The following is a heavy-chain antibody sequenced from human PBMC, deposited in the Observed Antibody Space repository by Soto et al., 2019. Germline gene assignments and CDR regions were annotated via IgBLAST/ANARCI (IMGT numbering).Heavy chain of an antibody. V-gene: IGHV3-53*01. D-gene: IGHD5-18*01. CDR3: ATGGDTAKDGY. CDR2: IYYNGNT. CDR1: GFTVSNNH. Sequence: VQLVESGRGLIQPGGSLRLSCAASGFTVSNNHMTWVRQAPGRGPEWVSTIYYNGNTFYADSVKGRFTISRDNSKNMQYLQMNSLRAEDTALYYCATGGDTAKDGYWGQGTLVTVSS. J-gene: IGHJ4*02.